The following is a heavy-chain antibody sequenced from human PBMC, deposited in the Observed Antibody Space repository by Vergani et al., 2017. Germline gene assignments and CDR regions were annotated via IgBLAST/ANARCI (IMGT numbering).Heavy chain of an antibody. CDR3: ARDWGYDNINY. CDR2: ISYDGSNK. CDR1: GFTFSSYA. V-gene: IGHV3-30-3*01. Sequence: QVQLVELGGGVVQPGTSLRLSCAASGFTFSSYAMHWVRQAPGKGLEWVAVISYDGSNKYYADAVKGRFTISRDNSKNTLYLQMNSLRAEDTAVYYCARDWGYDNINYWGQGTLVTVSS. D-gene: IGHD5-12*01. J-gene: IGHJ4*02.